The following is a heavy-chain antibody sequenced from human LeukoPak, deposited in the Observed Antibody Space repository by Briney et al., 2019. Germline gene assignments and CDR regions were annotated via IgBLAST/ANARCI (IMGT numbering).Heavy chain of an antibody. CDR3: ASLSSGRWGTDY. J-gene: IGHJ4*02. V-gene: IGHV4-4*07. CDR2: IYTSGST. Sequence: SETLSLTRTVSGGSLSSYYWSWIRQPAGKGLEWIGRIYTSGSTNYNPSLKSRVTMSVDTSKNQFSLKLSSVTAADTAVYYCASLSSGRWGTDYWGQGTLVTVSS. D-gene: IGHD3-10*02. CDR1: GGSLSSYY.